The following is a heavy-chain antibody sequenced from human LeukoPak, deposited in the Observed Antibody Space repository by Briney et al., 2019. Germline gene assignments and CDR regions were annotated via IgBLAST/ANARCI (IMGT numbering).Heavy chain of an antibody. CDR1: GFTFSSYG. D-gene: IGHD6-13*01. Sequence: GRSLRLSCAASGFTFSSYGMHWVRQAPGKGLEWVAVISHDGSNKYYADSVKGRFTISRDNSKNTLYLQMNSLRAEDTAVYYCARGPIPYSSSWYALDYWGQGTLVTVSS. V-gene: IGHV3-30*03. CDR2: ISHDGSNK. CDR3: ARGPIPYSSSWYALDY. J-gene: IGHJ4*02.